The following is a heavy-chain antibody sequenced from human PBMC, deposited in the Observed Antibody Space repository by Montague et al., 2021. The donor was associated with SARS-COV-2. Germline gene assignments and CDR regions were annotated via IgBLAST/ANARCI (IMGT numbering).Heavy chain of an antibody. CDR2: ISASGVRT. D-gene: IGHD3-10*01. V-gene: IGHV3-23*01. CDR1: GFTFSTYA. Sequence: SRSLSLSASGFTFSTYAMTWVRQAPGKGLEWVSSISASGVRTHYPDSVKGRFTISRDNSKNTPYLQMSSLRAEDTAVYFCLNYHGSGSYGDFWGQGTLVTVS. J-gene: IGHJ4*02. CDR3: LNYHGSGSYGDF.